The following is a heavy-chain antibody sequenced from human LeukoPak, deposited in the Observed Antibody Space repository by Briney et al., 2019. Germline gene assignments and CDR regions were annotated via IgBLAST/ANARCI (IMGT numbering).Heavy chain of an antibody. Sequence: ASVKVSCKASGGTFSSYAISWVRQAPGQGLEWMGGIIPIFGTANYAQKLQGRVTMTTDTSTSTAYMELRSLRSDDTAVYYCARDSEHTYSSSWYAYYYYYMDVWGKGTTVTISS. D-gene: IGHD6-13*01. CDR1: GGTFSSYA. CDR3: ARDSEHTYSSSWYAYYYYYMDV. CDR2: IIPIFGTA. V-gene: IGHV1-69*05. J-gene: IGHJ6*03.